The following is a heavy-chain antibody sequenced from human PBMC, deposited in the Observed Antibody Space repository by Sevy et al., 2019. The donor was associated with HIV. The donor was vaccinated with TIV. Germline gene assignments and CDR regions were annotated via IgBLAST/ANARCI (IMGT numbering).Heavy chain of an antibody. CDR3: ARDFTIFGVVSGFDY. Sequence: GGSLRLSCAASGFNFRTYSMNWVRQAPGKGLEWLSSISDDSRYIYYYYSVKGRFTSSRANAKNLLFLQMNNLRVEDTAIYYCARDFTIFGVVSGFDYWGQGNLVTVSS. J-gene: IGHJ5*01. CDR2: ISDDSRYI. D-gene: IGHD3-3*01. CDR1: GFNFRTYS. V-gene: IGHV3-21*04.